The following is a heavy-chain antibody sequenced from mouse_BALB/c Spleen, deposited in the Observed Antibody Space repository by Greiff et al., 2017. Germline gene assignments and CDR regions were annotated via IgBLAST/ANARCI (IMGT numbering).Heavy chain of an antibody. CDR2: INPSTGYT. CDR1: GYIFTSYW. J-gene: IGHJ3*01. V-gene: IGHV1-7*01. Sequence: QVQLQQSGAELAKPGASVKMSCKASGYIFTSYWMHWVKQRPGQGLEWIGYINPSTGYTEYNQKFKDKATLTADKSSSTAYMQLSSLTSEDSAVYYCARGVPFAYWGQGTLVTVSA. CDR3: ARGVPFAY.